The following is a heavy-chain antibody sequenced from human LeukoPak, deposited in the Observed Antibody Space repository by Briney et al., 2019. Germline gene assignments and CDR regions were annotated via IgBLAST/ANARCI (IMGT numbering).Heavy chain of an antibody. J-gene: IGHJ4*02. Sequence: PGGSLRLSCAASGFTFSSYSMNWVRQAPGRGLEWVSSISSSSSYIYYADSVKGRFTISRDNAKNSLYLQMNSLRAEDTAVYYCARDGTRGYGPDNDYWGQGTLVTVSS. CDR1: GFTFSSYS. V-gene: IGHV3-21*01. CDR3: ARDGTRGYGPDNDY. CDR2: ISSSSSYI. D-gene: IGHD5-18*01.